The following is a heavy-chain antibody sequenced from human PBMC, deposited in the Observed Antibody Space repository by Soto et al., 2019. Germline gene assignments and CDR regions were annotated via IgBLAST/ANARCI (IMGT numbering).Heavy chain of an antibody. J-gene: IGHJ4*02. D-gene: IGHD1-26*01. Sequence: QVQLQESGPGLVKPSETLSLTCTVSGGSISSYYWSWIRQPPGKGLEWIGYIYYSGSTNYNPSLKSRVTISGDTSQNQCSLRLSAVTAADTAVYYCARYLCGIGCDYWGQGTLVTVSS. CDR3: ARYLCGIGCDY. CDR1: GGSISSYY. V-gene: IGHV4-59*01. CDR2: IYYSGST.